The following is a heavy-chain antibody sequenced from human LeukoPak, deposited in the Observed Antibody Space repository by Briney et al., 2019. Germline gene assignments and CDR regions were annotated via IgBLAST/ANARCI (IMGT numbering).Heavy chain of an antibody. CDR2: IYPGDSDT. CDR1: GYSFTSYW. Sequence: HGESLKISCKGSGYSFTSYWIGWVRQMPGKGLEWMGIIYPGDSDTRYSPSFQGQVTISADKSISTAYLQWSSLKASDTAMYYCASNRGSYYYYMDVWGKGTTVTVSS. D-gene: IGHD1-26*01. CDR3: ASNRGSYYYYMDV. V-gene: IGHV5-51*01. J-gene: IGHJ6*03.